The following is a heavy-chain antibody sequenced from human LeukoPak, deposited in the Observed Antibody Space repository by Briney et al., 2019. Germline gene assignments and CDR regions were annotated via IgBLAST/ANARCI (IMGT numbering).Heavy chain of an antibody. CDR1: GFTFSSYW. D-gene: IGHD1-26*01. V-gene: IGHV3-74*01. CDR3: ARGNMKWELPYYYFDY. J-gene: IGHJ4*02. Sequence: PGGSLRLSCAASGFTFSSYWMHWVRQAPGKGLVWVSRINSDGSSTSYADSVKGRFTISRDNAKNTLYLQMNSLRAEDTAVYYCARGNMKWELPYYYFDYWGQGTLVTVSS. CDR2: INSDGSST.